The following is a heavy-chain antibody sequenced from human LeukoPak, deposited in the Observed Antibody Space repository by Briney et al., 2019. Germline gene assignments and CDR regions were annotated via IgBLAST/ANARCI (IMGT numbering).Heavy chain of an antibody. J-gene: IGHJ6*02. CDR1: GYTFTSYG. Sequence: GASVTVSFKASGYTFTSYGISWVRQAPGQGLEWMGWISAYNGNTNYAQKLQGRVTMTTDTSTSTAYMELRSLRSDDTAVYYCAGPDSGYYYYGMDVWGQGTTVTVSS. V-gene: IGHV1-18*01. CDR3: AGPDSGYYYYGMDV. CDR2: ISAYNGNT. D-gene: IGHD7-27*01.